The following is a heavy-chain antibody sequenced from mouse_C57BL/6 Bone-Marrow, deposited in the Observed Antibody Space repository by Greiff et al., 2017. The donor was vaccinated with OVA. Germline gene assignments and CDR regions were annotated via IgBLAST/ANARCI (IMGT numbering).Heavy chain of an antibody. D-gene: IGHD2-1*01. CDR3: ARDAIYYGNYGGYWYFDV. V-gene: IGHV7-1*01. CDR1: GFTFSDFY. J-gene: IGHJ1*03. Sequence: EVKLMESGGGLVQSGRSLRLSCATSGFTFSDFYMEWVRQAPGKGLEWIAASRNKANDYTTEYPASVQGRFLVSRDTSQSILYLQMDALRAEDTAIYYCARDAIYYGNYGGYWYFDVWGTGTTVTVSS. CDR2: SRNKANDYTT.